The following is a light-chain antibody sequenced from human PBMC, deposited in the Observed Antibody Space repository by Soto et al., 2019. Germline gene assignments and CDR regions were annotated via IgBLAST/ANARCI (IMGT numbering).Light chain of an antibody. CDR3: QQYDTSPRT. J-gene: IGKJ1*01. CDR2: GPS. Sequence: EIVLTQSPGTLSLSPGERATLSCRASQSVSSSYLAWYQQKPGQSPRLLIFGPSSRATGTPDRFSGSGSGTDFTLTISRLEPEDFAVYYCQQYDTSPRTFGQGTTVEIK. CDR1: QSVSSSY. V-gene: IGKV3-20*01.